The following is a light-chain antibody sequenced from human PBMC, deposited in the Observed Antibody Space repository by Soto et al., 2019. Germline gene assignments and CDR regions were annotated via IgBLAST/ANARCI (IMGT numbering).Light chain of an antibody. Sequence: TQSPATLSVSPGERATLSCRASQSVRTSLAWYQQQPGQAPRLLIYGASSRATGIPARFSGSGSGTDFNLTISRLETEDFAVYECQQRSNWPPTVGGGTKGDIK. CDR1: QSVRTS. V-gene: IGKV3-11*01. J-gene: IGKJ4*01. CDR3: QQRSNWPPT. CDR2: GAS.